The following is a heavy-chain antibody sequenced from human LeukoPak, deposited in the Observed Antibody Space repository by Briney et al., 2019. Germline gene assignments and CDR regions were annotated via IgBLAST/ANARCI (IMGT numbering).Heavy chain of an antibody. J-gene: IGHJ3*01. CDR1: GDSVSSNSAA. V-gene: IGHV6-1*01. CDR2: TYYRSKWFY. Sequence: SQTLSLTCAISGDSVSSNSAAWNWLRQSPARGLEWLGRTYYRSKWFYDYAPSVKSRGSVNPDTSKNQFTLQLNSVTPEDTAVYYCARVQRLGAFDVWGQGTMVTVSS. D-gene: IGHD5-24*01. CDR3: ARVQRLGAFDV.